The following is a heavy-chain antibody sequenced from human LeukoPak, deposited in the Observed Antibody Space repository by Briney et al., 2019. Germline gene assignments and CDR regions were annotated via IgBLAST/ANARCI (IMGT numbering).Heavy chain of an antibody. CDR3: ARESDWGSDY. CDR2: ISFSSATI. V-gene: IGHV3-48*01. Sequence: SGGSLRLSCEASGFTFSSYSMNWVRQAPGKGLEWVSYISFSSATIHYADSVKGRFTISRDNAKNSLYLQMNSLRAEDTAVYYCARESDWGSDYWGQGTLVTVSS. CDR1: GFTFSSYS. D-gene: IGHD3-16*01. J-gene: IGHJ4*02.